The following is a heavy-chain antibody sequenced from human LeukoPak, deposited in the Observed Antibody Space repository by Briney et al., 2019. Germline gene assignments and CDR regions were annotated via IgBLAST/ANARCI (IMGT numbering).Heavy chain of an antibody. J-gene: IGHJ4*02. CDR2: ISGGGGT. Sequence: TGGSLRLSCAASGFSFSNYVVRWVRQAPGKRLEYVSGISGGGGTYYGDSVKGRFTISRDNSKNTLYLQMYSLRAEDTAVYYCARGAGGCSLNYFDYWGQGTLVTVSS. CDR3: ARGAGGCSLNYFDY. D-gene: IGHD2-15*01. V-gene: IGHV3-23*01. CDR1: GFSFSNYV.